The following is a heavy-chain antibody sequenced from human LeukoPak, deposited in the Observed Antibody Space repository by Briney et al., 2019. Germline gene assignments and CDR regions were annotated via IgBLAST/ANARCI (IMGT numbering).Heavy chain of an antibody. CDR1: GYTFTSYG. CDR2: ISAYNGNT. Sequence: ASVKVSCKASGYTFTSYGISWVRQAPGQGPEWMGWISAYNGNTNYAQKLQGRVTMTTDTSTSTAYMELRSLRSDDTAVYYCARPIVVVPAALGFDYWGQGTLVTVSS. D-gene: IGHD2-2*01. V-gene: IGHV1-18*01. CDR3: ARPIVVVPAALGFDY. J-gene: IGHJ4*02.